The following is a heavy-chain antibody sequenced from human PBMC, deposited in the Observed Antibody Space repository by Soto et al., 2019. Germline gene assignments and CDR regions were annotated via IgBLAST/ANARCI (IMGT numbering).Heavy chain of an antibody. CDR1: GFTFSFYA. V-gene: IGHV3-30*04. D-gene: IGHD3-16*01. CDR3: ARQAKIGDRSQFYFDS. J-gene: IGHJ4*02. CDR2: ISYNGRNK. Sequence: QPGGSLRLSCAASGFTFSFYAMHWVRQAPGKGLEWVAVISYNGRNKHYVDSVEGRFTISRDNSQDTLYLQMDSLRPDDTAVYYCARQAKIGDRSQFYFDSWGQGTLVTVSS.